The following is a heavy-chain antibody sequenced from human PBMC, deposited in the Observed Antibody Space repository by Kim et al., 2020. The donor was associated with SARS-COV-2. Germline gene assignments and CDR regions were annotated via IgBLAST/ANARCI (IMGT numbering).Heavy chain of an antibody. J-gene: IGHJ4*02. CDR1: GGSISSSSYY. CDR3: AREYYYDSSGYH. D-gene: IGHD3-22*01. Sequence: SETLSLTCTVSGGSISSSSYYWGWIRQPPGKGLEWIGSIYYSGSTYYNPSLKSRVTISVDTSKNQFSLKLSSVTAADTAVYYCAREYYYDSSGYHLGQGTLVTVSS. V-gene: IGHV4-39*07. CDR2: IYYSGST.